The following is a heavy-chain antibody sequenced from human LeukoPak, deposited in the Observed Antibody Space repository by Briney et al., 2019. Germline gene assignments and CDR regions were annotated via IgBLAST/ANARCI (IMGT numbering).Heavy chain of an antibody. J-gene: IGHJ5*01. CDR2: VYYSGST. V-gene: IGHV4-59*01. D-gene: IGHD6-19*01. CDR3: ARIRGSSGWFMAWFDS. CDR1: GGSISGYY. Sequence: SETLSLTCTVSGGSISGYYWSWIRQPPGKGLEWIGYVYYSGSTNFNPSLKSRVTASADTSKNQFSLKLRSVTAADTAVYFCARIRGSSGWFMAWFDSWAREPWSPSPQ.